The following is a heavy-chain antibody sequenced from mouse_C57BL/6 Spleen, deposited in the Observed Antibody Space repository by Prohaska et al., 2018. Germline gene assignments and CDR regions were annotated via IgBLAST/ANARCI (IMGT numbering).Heavy chain of an antibody. J-gene: IGHJ4*01. CDR3: ARTYYGSVMDY. D-gene: IGHD1-1*01. V-gene: IGHV1-50*01. CDR1: GYTFTSYW. Sequence: QVQLQQPGAELVKPGASVKLSCKASGYTFTSYWMQWVKQRPGQGLEWIGEIDPSDSYTNYNQKFKGKATLTVDTSSSTAYMQLSSLTSEDSAVYYCARTYYGSVMDYWGQGTSVTVSS. CDR2: IDPSDSYT.